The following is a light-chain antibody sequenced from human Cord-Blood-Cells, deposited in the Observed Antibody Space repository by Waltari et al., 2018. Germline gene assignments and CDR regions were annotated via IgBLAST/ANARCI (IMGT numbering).Light chain of an antibody. J-gene: IGKJ4*01. CDR2: DAS. V-gene: IGKV3-11*01. Sequence: EIVLTQSPATLSLSPGERATLSCRASQSVGSYSAWYQQKPGQAPRLLIYDASNMATGIPARYSCSGSGIDFTRTSSSLEPEDFAVYYCQQRSNWPPTFGGGTKVEVK. CDR1: QSVGSY. CDR3: QQRSNWPPT.